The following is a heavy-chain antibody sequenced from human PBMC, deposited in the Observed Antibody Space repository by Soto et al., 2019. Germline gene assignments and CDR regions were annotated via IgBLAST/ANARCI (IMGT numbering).Heavy chain of an antibody. Sequence: GGSLRLSCAASGFTFSSSAMNWVRQAPGKGLEWVSVISGSDGTTYYADSVKGRFTISRDNSKNTLYLDMNSLRAEDTALYYCAKTHTMSCKTSFGHWGQGTLVTVSS. CDR1: GFTFSSSA. CDR3: AKTHTMSCKTSFGH. J-gene: IGHJ4*02. CDR2: ISGSDGTT. D-gene: IGHD3-3*01. V-gene: IGHV3-23*01.